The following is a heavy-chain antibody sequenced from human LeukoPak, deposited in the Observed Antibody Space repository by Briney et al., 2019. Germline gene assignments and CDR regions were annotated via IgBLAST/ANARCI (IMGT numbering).Heavy chain of an antibody. CDR2: INWNGGSR. D-gene: IGHD3-22*01. V-gene: IGHV3-20*04. Sequence: RPGGPLRLSCAASGFTFDDYGMRWLRQAPGKGLVWVSVINWNGGSREYADAVKGRVTISRDNAKNSLYLQMNSLRAEDTALYYCARDLGDSSEGDDYWGQGTLVTVSS. J-gene: IGHJ4*02. CDR3: ARDLGDSSEGDDY. CDR1: GFTFDDYG.